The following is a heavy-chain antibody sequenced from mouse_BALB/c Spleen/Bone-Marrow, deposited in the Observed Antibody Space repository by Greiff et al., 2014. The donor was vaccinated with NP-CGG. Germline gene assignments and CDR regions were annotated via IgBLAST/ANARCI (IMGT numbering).Heavy chain of an antibody. Sequence: VQLQQSGAELVRPGVSVKISCKGSGYTFTDYAIHWVRQSHAKSLEWIGLISGYYGDAIYNQKFKGKATMTVDKSSRTAYMDLARLTSEDSAIYYCARSGKVRNAMDYWSQGTSVTVSS. CDR3: ARSGKVRNAMDY. CDR2: ISGYYGDA. D-gene: IGHD2-14*01. V-gene: IGHV1-67*01. CDR1: GYTFTDYA. J-gene: IGHJ4*01.